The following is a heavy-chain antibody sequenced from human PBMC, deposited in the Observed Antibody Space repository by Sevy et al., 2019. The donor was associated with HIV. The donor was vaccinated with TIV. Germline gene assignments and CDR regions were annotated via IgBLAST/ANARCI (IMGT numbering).Heavy chain of an antibody. CDR2: VRNDGSNK. J-gene: IGHJ6*02. CDR1: GFSLTTSD. V-gene: IGHV3-30*02. CDR3: ARGRKTTEEWLEELDYYYGLNV. Sequence: GGSLRLSCAASGFSLTTSDMHWVRQAPGKGLEWVAYVRNDGSNKYYADSVRDRFTISRDSPKNTLYLQMNSLRDEDTAIYYCARGRKTTEEWLEELDYYYGLNVWGQGTTVTVSS. D-gene: IGHD2-8*01.